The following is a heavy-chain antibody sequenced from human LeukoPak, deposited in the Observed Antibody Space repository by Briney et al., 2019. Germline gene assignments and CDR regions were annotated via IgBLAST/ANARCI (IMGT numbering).Heavy chain of an antibody. J-gene: IGHJ6*02. D-gene: IGHD3-3*01. CDR2: IYYTGST. CDR1: GGSISSNH. Sequence: SETLSLTCTVSGGSISSNHWSWLRQPPGQGLEWIWHIYYTGSTNSNPSLKSRITISLATSKNKFSLKLSLVTAAATAVYYCTRSLGVVIHGGMDVWGRGTTVTVSS. CDR3: TRSLGVVIHGGMDV. V-gene: IGHV4-59*01.